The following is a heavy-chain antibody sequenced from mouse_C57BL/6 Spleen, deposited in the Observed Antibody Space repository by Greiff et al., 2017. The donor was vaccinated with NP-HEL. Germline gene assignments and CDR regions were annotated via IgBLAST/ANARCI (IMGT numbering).Heavy chain of an antibody. CDR2: ISSGSSTI. V-gene: IGHV5-17*01. D-gene: IGHD2-1*01. CDR3: ARGGYGNSAWFAY. Sequence: EVNVVESGGGLVKPGGSLKLSCAASGFTFSDYGMHWVRQAPEKGLEWVAYISSGSSTIYYADTVKGRFTISRDNAKNTLFLQMTSLRSEDTAMYYCARGGYGNSAWFAYWGQRTLVTVSA. J-gene: IGHJ3*01. CDR1: GFTFSDYG.